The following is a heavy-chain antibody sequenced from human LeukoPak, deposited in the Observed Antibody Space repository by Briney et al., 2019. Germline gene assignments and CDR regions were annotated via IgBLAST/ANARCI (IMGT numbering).Heavy chain of an antibody. D-gene: IGHD3-22*01. CDR1: GGTFSSYA. J-gene: IGHJ5*02. V-gene: IGHV1-69*06. CDR3: ARDNYDSSGYYYVGSHNWFDP. Sequence: SVKVSCKASGGTFSSYAISWVRQAPGQGLEWMGGIIPIFGTANYAQKFQGRVTITADKSTSTAYMELSSLRSDDTAVYYCARDNYDSSGYYYVGSHNWFDPWGQGTLVTVSS. CDR2: IIPIFGTA.